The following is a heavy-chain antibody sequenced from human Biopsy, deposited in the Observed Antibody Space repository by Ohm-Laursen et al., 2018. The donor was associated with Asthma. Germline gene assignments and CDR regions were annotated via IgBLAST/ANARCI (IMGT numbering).Heavy chain of an antibody. J-gene: IGHJ3*02. CDR3: VRDGTDDAFDI. CDR2: ISKDASTQ. V-gene: IGHV3-30*01. D-gene: IGHD1-1*01. CDR1: GFSFSNFA. Sequence: SLRLSCAAFGFSFSNFAIHWVRQAPGKGLEWVGVISKDASTQDHADSVKGRFTMARDNSKNTLDLQMNSLREEDTAAYYCVRDGTDDAFDIWGQGTVVGVSS.